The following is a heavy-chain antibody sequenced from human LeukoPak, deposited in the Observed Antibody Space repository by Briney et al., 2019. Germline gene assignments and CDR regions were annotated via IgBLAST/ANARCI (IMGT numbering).Heavy chain of an antibody. J-gene: IGHJ6*03. Sequence: KPSQTLSLTCTVSGGSVSSGSYSWTWIRQTAGKGLEWIGRIYISGTTNYNPSLNSRVTISLDTSKNQFSLKLSSVSAADTAVYYCARGRTADYYQYYIDVWGKGTTVTVSS. CDR3: ARGRTADYYQYYIDV. V-gene: IGHV4-61*02. CDR2: IYISGTT. D-gene: IGHD5-18*01. CDR1: GGSVSSGSYS.